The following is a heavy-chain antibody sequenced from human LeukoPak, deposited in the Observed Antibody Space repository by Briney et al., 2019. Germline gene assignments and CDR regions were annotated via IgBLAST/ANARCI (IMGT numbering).Heavy chain of an antibody. CDR2: IYSGGSP. Sequence: PGGSLRLSCAASGFTVSSNYMSWVRQAPGKGLEWVSVIYSGGSPYYADSVKGRFTISRDNSKNTLYLQMNSLRAEDTAVYYCARAGYSSSWVHPAYYFDYWGQGTLVTVSS. D-gene: IGHD6-13*01. J-gene: IGHJ4*02. CDR3: ARAGYSSSWVHPAYYFDY. V-gene: IGHV3-53*01. CDR1: GFTVSSNY.